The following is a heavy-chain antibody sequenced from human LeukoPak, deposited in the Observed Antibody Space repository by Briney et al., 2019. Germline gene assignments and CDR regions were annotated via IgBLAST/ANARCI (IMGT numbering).Heavy chain of an antibody. CDR3: TREEGGATDY. CDR2: IRSKAYGGTT. Sequence: GGSLRLSCTASGFSFCDYAMSWVRQAPGKGLEWVGLIRSKAYGGTTEYAASVKGTFTISRDDSKSIAYLQMNSLKTEDTAIYYCTREEGGATDYWGQGTLVTVSS. V-gene: IGHV3-49*04. J-gene: IGHJ4*02. D-gene: IGHD1-26*01. CDR1: GFSFCDYA.